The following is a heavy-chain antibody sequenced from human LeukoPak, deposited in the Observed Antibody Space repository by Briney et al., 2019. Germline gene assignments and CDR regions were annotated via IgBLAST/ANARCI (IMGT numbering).Heavy chain of an antibody. CDR2: INAGDGNT. Sequence: GASVKVSCKASGYTFAKYAIHWVRQAPGQRLEWMGWINAGDGNTKYSQKFQGRVTITRDTSASTAYMELSSLRSEDTAVYYCAREVDCSSTSCGNWFDPWGQGTLVTVSS. J-gene: IGHJ5*02. D-gene: IGHD2-2*01. CDR3: AREVDCSSTSCGNWFDP. CDR1: GYTFAKYA. V-gene: IGHV1-3*01.